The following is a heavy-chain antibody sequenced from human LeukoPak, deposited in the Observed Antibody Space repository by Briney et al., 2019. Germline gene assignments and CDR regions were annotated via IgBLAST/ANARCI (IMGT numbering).Heavy chain of an antibody. CDR2: ISSSSSTI. V-gene: IGHV3-48*01. J-gene: IGHJ3*02. Sequence: GGSLRLSCAASGFTFSSYSMNWVRQAPGKGLEWVSSISSSSSTIYYADSVKGRFTISRDNAKNSLYLQMNSLRAEDTAVYYCARDHYCSSTSCYTNDAFDIWGQGTMVTVSS. D-gene: IGHD2-2*02. CDR1: GFTFSSYS. CDR3: ARDHYCSSTSCYTNDAFDI.